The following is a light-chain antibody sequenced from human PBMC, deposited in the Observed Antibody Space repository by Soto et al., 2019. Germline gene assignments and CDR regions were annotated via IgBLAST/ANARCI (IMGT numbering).Light chain of an antibody. Sequence: QSVLTQPPSVSGATGQRVTISCTGSSSNIGAGFDVHWYQELPGTAPKLLIYGNTNRPSGVPDRFSGSKSGTSASLAITGLQAEDEAYYYCSSYAGSNNWVFGGGTKLTVL. CDR2: GNT. CDR3: SSYAGSNNWV. J-gene: IGLJ3*02. V-gene: IGLV1-40*01. CDR1: SSNIGAGFD.